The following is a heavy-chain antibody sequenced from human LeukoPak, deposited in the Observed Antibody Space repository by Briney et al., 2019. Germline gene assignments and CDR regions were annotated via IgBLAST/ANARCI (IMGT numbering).Heavy chain of an antibody. CDR2: INPNSGDT. CDR3: ARGSSVAVLIHFYFYMDV. Sequence: ASVKVSCKASGYTFTDYYMNWVRQAPGQGLEWMGWINPNSGDTNYAQKFQGRVTMTRDTSISTAYMELSRLRSDDTALYYCARGSSVAVLIHFYFYMDVWDKGTTVTVSS. J-gene: IGHJ6*03. V-gene: IGHV1-2*02. CDR1: GYTFTDYY. D-gene: IGHD6-19*01.